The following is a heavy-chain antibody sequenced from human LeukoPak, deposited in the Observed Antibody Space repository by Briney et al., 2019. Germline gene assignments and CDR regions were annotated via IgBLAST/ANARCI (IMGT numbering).Heavy chain of an antibody. J-gene: IGHJ4*02. Sequence: PSETLSLTCAVYGGSFSGYYWSWIRQPPGKGLEWIGEINHSGSTNYNPSLKSRVTISVDTSKNQFSLKLSSVTAADTAVYYCARFRKGIAVAGTGFDYWGQGTLVTVSS. CDR1: GGSFSGYY. V-gene: IGHV4-34*01. D-gene: IGHD6-19*01. CDR3: ARFRKGIAVAGTGFDY. CDR2: INHSGST.